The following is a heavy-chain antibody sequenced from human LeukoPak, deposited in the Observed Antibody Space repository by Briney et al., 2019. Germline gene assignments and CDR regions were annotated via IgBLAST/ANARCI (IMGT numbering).Heavy chain of an antibody. J-gene: IGHJ4*02. Sequence: SETLSLTCTVSGGSISSYYWSWIRQPPGKGLEWIGYIYYSGSTNYNPSLKSRVTISVDTSKNQFSLKLSSVTAADTAVYYCARWSGWNDPYYFDYWGQGTLVTVS. D-gene: IGHD1-1*01. CDR3: ARWSGWNDPYYFDY. CDR1: GGSISSYY. CDR2: IYYSGST. V-gene: IGHV4-59*08.